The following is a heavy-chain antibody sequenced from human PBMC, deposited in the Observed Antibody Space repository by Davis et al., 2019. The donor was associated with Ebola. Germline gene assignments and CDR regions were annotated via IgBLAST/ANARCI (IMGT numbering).Heavy chain of an antibody. CDR1: GISFSSYA. J-gene: IGHJ3*02. Sequence: PGGSLRLSCSASGISFSSYAMDWVRQAPGKGLEWLAVIWHDGSNEKYADSVKGRFTMSRDNSKNTLYLEMNSLTAEDTAVYFCARDVWFGELRSAALDIWGQGTMVTVSS. CDR2: IWHDGSNE. D-gene: IGHD3-10*01. CDR3: ARDVWFGELRSAALDI. V-gene: IGHV3-33*01.